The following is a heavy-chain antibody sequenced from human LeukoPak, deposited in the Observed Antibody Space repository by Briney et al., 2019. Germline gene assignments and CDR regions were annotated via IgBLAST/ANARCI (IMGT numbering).Heavy chain of an antibody. Sequence: GGSLRLSCAASGFTVSSNYMSWVRQAPGKGLEWVSVIYSGGSTYYADSVKGRFTISRDNSKNTLYLQMNSLRAEDTAVYYCAREPNSSSPPSGWFDPWGQGTLVTVSS. CDR1: GFTVSSNY. D-gene: IGHD6-13*01. J-gene: IGHJ5*02. CDR2: IYSGGST. V-gene: IGHV3-66*01. CDR3: AREPNSSSPPSGWFDP.